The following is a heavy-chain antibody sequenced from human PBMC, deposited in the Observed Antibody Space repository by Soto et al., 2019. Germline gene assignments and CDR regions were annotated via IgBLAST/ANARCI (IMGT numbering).Heavy chain of an antibody. J-gene: IGHJ6*02. Sequence: GGALRLSCAASAFTFSSYSMNWVRQAPGKGLEWVSSISSSSSYIYYADSVKGRFTISRDNAKNSLYLQMNSLRAEDTAVYYCARDYGGSGSYYVTYYYYGMDVWGQGTTVTVSS. CDR1: AFTFSSYS. D-gene: IGHD3-10*01. V-gene: IGHV3-21*01. CDR3: ARDYGGSGSYYVTYYYYGMDV. CDR2: ISSSSSYI.